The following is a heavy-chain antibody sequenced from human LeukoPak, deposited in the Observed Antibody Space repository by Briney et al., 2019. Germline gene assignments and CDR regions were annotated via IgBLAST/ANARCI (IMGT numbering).Heavy chain of an antibody. CDR2: ISSSSTTI. V-gene: IGHV3-48*04. CDR3: ARVDSPYDYVWGSYRYLGYYYYYYMDV. Sequence: GGSLRLSCAASGFTFSSYSMMWVRQAPGKGLEWVSYISSSSTTIHYADSVKGRFTISRDNAKNSLYLQMNSLRAEDTAVYYCARVDSPYDYVWGSYRYLGYYYYYYMDVWGKGTTVTISS. J-gene: IGHJ6*03. CDR1: GFTFSSYS. D-gene: IGHD3-16*02.